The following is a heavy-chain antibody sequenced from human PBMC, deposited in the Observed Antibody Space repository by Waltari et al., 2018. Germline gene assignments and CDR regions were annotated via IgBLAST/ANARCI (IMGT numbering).Heavy chain of an antibody. CDR3: ARDYGGNSGGAEYFQH. CDR1: GGTFSSYA. J-gene: IGHJ1*01. CDR2: IIPIFGTA. D-gene: IGHD2-21*02. V-gene: IGHV1-69*13. Sequence: QVQLVQSGAEVKKPGSSVKVSCKASGGTFSSYAISWVRQAPGQGLEWMGGIIPIFGTANYAQKFQGRVTITADEATSTAYMELSSLRSEDTAVYYCARDYGGNSGGAEYFQHWGQGTLVTVSS.